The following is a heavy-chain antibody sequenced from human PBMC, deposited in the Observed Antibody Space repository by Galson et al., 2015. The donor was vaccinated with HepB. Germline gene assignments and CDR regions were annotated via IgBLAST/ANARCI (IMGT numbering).Heavy chain of an antibody. CDR2: INTNAGNP. V-gene: IGHV7-4-1*02. CDR3: ASHSSGRRVVVYGMDV. D-gene: IGHD6-19*01. CDR1: GYTFTSYA. Sequence: SVKVSCKASGYTFTSYAMNWVRQAPGQGLEWMGWINTNAGNPTYAQGFTGRFVFSLDTSVSTAYLQISSLKAEDTAVYYCASHSSGRRVVVYGMDVWGQGTTVTVSS. J-gene: IGHJ6*02.